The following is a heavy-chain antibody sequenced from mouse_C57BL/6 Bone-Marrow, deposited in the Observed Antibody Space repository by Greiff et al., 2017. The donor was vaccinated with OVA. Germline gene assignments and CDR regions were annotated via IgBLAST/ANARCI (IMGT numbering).Heavy chain of an antibody. CDR2: IDPETGGT. D-gene: IGHD2-1*01. V-gene: IGHV1-15*01. Sequence: QVQLKESGAELVRPGASVTLSCKASGYTFTDYEMHWVKQTPVHGLEWIGAIDPETGGTAYNQKFKGKAILTADKSSSTAYMELRSLTSEDSAVYYCTRDLYYGLWGQGTSVTVSS. CDR1: GYTFTDYE. J-gene: IGHJ4*01. CDR3: TRDLYYGL.